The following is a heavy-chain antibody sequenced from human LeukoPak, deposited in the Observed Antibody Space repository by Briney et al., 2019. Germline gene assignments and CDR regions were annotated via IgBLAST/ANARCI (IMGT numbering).Heavy chain of an antibody. CDR3: AKDISAGDCPDY. D-gene: IGHD2-21*02. CDR2: ISGSGDST. CDR1: GFTFSNYA. V-gene: IGHV3-23*01. Sequence: GGSLRLSCAASGFTFSNYAMRWVRQAPGEGLEWVSGISGSGDSTYYADSVKGRFTISRDNSKNTLYLQMNSLRAEDTAVYYCAKDISAGDCPDYWGQGTLVTVSS. J-gene: IGHJ4*02.